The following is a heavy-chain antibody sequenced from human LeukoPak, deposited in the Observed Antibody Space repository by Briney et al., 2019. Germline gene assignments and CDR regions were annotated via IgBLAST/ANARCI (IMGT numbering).Heavy chain of an antibody. V-gene: IGHV3-23*01. Sequence: GGSLRLSCAASGFIFRSYDMSWVRQAPGKGLEWVSSITLSGGNTFYADSVMGRFTVSRDNSKNTLYLQMNSLSAEDTAVYYCANRGNPAVGHHYLDVWGKGTTVSVSS. J-gene: IGHJ6*03. D-gene: IGHD2-2*01. CDR3: ANRGNPAVGHHYLDV. CDR1: GFIFRSYD. CDR2: ITLSGGNT.